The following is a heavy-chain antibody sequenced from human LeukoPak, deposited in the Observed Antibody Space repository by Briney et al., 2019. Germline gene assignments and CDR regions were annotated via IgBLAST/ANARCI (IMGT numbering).Heavy chain of an antibody. Sequence: GRSLRLSCAASGFSFSSYGMHWVRQAPGKGLEWVAVIWYDGSNEFCADSVKGRFTISRDNSKNTLYLRMNSLRAEDTAVYYCARDRGSSWFGPIDYWGQGTLVTVSS. V-gene: IGHV3-33*01. CDR1: GFSFSSYG. CDR3: ARDRGSSWFGPIDY. D-gene: IGHD6-13*01. CDR2: IWYDGSNE. J-gene: IGHJ4*02.